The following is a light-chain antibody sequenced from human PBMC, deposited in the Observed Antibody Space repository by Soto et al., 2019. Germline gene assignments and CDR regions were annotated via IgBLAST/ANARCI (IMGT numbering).Light chain of an antibody. CDR3: AAWDDSLNGHYV. CDR1: SSSIGSNT. CDR2: SNN. Sequence: QSVLTQPPSASGTPGQRVTIAFSGSSSSIGSNTVNWYQQLPGTAPKLLIYSNNQRPSGVPDRFSGSKSGTSASLAISGLQSEDEADYYCAAWDDSLNGHYVFGTGTKVTVL. V-gene: IGLV1-44*01. J-gene: IGLJ1*01.